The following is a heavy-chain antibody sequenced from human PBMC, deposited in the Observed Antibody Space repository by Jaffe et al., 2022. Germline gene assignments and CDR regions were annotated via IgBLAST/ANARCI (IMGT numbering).Heavy chain of an antibody. J-gene: IGHJ4*02. V-gene: IGHV4-61*02. Sequence: QVQLQESGPGLVKPSQTLSLTCTVSGGSISSGSYYWSWIRQPAGKGLEWIGRIYTSGSTNYNPSLKSRVTISVDTSKNQFSLKLSSVTAADTAVYYCAGVGATTSFDYWGQGTLVTVSS. CDR2: IYTSGST. CDR1: GGSISSGSYY. CDR3: AGVGATTSFDY. D-gene: IGHD1-26*01.